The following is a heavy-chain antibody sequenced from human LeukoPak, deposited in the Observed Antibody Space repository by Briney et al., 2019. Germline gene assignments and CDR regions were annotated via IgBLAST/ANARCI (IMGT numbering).Heavy chain of an antibody. V-gene: IGHV4-34*01. J-gene: IGHJ6*02. Sequence: KSSVTLSLTCAVYGGSFRGYYWRWIRQPPGKGREGSGEINHSGSTNYNPSLKCRGTIPVDTSKNQFSLKLSSVTDADTAVDYCARVTSEYSSSGYYYYGMDVWGQGTTVTVSS. CDR1: GGSFRGYY. CDR2: INHSGST. D-gene: IGHD6-6*01. CDR3: ARVTSEYSSSGYYYYGMDV.